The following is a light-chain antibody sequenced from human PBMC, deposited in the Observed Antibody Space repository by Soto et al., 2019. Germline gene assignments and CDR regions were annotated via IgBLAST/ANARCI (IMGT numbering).Light chain of an antibody. CDR3: AAWDDSLNGHV. CDR1: SSNIGGNT. J-gene: IGLJ1*01. V-gene: IGLV1-44*01. CDR2: TNN. Sequence: SVLTQPPSASGTPGQRVTISCSGSSSNIGGNTVSWYQQFPGTAPKLLIYTNNQRPSGVPDRFSGSKSDTSASLAISALQSEDEAHYYCAAWDDSLNGHVFGTGTKVTVL.